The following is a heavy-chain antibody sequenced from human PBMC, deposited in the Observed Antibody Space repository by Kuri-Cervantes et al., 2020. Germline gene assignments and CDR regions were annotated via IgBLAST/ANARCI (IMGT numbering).Heavy chain of an antibody. D-gene: IGHD5-18*01. CDR1: GFTFSSYD. J-gene: IGHJ4*02. V-gene: IGHV3-13*01. Sequence: GESLKISCAASGFTFSSYDMHWVRQATGKGLEWVPAIGTAGDTYYPGSVKGRFTISRENAKNSLYLQMNSLRAEDTALYYCAKDWAAMVRGCDYWGQGTLVTVSS. CDR2: IGTAGDT. CDR3: AKDWAAMVRGCDY.